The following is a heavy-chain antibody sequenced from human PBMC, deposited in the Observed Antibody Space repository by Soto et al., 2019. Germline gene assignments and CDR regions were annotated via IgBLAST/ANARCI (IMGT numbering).Heavy chain of an antibody. J-gene: IGHJ5*02. Sequence: GGSLRLSCSASGFTFSMFSMHWVRQAPGKGLEYVSGISSNGDSTYYADSVKGRFTISRDNSKNTLYLQMSSLRAVDTAVYYCVHPRSTVQNPTTWGQGTLVTVSS. D-gene: IGHD4-17*01. CDR1: GFTFSMFS. CDR2: ISSNGDST. V-gene: IGHV3-64D*06. CDR3: VHPRSTVQNPTT.